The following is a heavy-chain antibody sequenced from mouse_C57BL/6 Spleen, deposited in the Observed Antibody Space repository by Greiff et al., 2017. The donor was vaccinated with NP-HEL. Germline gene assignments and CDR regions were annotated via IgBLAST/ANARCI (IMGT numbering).Heavy chain of an antibody. V-gene: IGHV2-9-1*01. CDR1: GFSLTSYA. J-gene: IGHJ1*03. CDR2: IWIGGGQ. CDR3: ARNPYYSNYVWYFDV. D-gene: IGHD2-5*01. Sequence: VKLVESGPGLVAPSQSLSITCTVSGFSLTSYAISWVRQPPGKGLEWLGVIWIGGGQNYISALNSRLGISNDNSKSQVFLKRNSLQTDDTARYYCARNPYYSNYVWYFDVWGTGTTVTVSS.